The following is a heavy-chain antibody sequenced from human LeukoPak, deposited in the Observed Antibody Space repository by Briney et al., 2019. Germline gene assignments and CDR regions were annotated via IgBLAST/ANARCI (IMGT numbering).Heavy chain of an antibody. V-gene: IGHV3-23*01. CDR1: GFTFSSYG. CDR2: IRGSGDIT. J-gene: IGHJ4*02. CDR3: ARRAGAYSHPYDY. D-gene: IGHD4/OR15-4a*01. Sequence: GGTLRLSCAASGFTFSSYGMSWVRQAPGKGLEWVSGIRGSGDITFYADSVKGRFTISRDNSKNTLYLQMNSLRADDTAVYYCARRAGAYSHPYDYWGQGTLVTVSS.